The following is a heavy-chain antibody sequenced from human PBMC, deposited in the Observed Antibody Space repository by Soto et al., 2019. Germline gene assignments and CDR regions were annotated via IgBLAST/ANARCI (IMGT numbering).Heavy chain of an antibody. CDR2: IIPIFGTA. V-gene: IGHV1-69*01. CDR3: AREQLKARGYSYGGFDY. CDR1: GGTFSSYA. Sequence: QVQLVQSGAEVKKPGSSVKVSCKASGGTFSSYAISWVRQAPGQGLEWMGGIIPIFGTANYAQKFQGRVTITADESTSTSYMELSSLRSEDTAVYYCAREQLKARGYSYGGFDYWGQGTLVTVSS. J-gene: IGHJ4*02. D-gene: IGHD5-18*01.